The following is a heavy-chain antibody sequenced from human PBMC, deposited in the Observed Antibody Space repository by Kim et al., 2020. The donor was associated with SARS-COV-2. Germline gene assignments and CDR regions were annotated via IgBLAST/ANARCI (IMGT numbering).Heavy chain of an antibody. D-gene: IGHD4-17*01. CDR3: ARGQPTVVTQLVFYYFYY. CDR1: GGSFSGYY. Sequence: SETLSLTCAVYGGSFSGYYWSWIRQPPGKGLEWIGEINHSGSTNYNPSLKSRVTISVDTSKNQFPLKLSSVTAADTAVHYCARGQPTVVTQLVFYYFYY. V-gene: IGHV4-34*01. J-gene: IGHJ6*03. CDR2: INHSGST.